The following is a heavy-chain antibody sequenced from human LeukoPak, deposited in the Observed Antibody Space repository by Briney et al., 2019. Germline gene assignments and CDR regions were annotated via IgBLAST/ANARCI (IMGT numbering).Heavy chain of an antibody. D-gene: IGHD6-13*01. CDR2: IYYGGST. CDR3: ARVMYSTIDY. Sequence: ASETLSLTCTVSGGSISSYYWSWIRQPPGKGLEWIGYIYYGGSTNYNPSLKSRVTISVDTSKNQFSLKLSSVTAADTAVYYCARVMYSTIDYWGQGTLVTVSS. CDR1: GGSISSYY. J-gene: IGHJ4*02. V-gene: IGHV4-59*01.